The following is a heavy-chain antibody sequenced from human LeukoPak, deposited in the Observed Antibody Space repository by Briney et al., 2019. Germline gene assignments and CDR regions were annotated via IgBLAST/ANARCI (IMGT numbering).Heavy chain of an antibody. CDR1: GFTFSSYS. V-gene: IGHV3-21*01. D-gene: IGHD3-22*01. CDR3: ARWGSEYYYDSRGYYYYYYYMDV. J-gene: IGHJ6*03. CDR2: ISSSSSYI. Sequence: GGSLRLSCAASGFTFSSYSMNWVRQAPGKGLEWASSISSSSSYIYYADSVKGRFTSSRDNAKNSLYLQMNSLRAEDTAVYYCARWGSEYYYDSRGYYYYYYYMDVWGKGTTVTVSS.